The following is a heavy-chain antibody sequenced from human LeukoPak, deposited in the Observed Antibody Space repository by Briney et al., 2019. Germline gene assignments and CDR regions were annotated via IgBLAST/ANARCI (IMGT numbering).Heavy chain of an antibody. CDR3: GMSGDRVPLQDDVFDV. Sequence: GESLKISSQVSGYSCTSYCIGWVRQIPGKGLEWMGIIYPGDSGPTYSPSCQGQVTISVDKSINTPYLQWSSLQASDTAMYYCGMSGDRVPLQDDVFDVWGQGTMVTAST. D-gene: IGHD1-26*01. CDR1: GYSCTSYC. V-gene: IGHV5-51*01. J-gene: IGHJ3*01. CDR2: IYPGDSGP.